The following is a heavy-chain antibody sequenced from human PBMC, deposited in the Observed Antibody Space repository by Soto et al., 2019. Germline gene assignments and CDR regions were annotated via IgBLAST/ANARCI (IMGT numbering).Heavy chain of an antibody. D-gene: IGHD3-3*02. Sequence: PAETLSLTCAVYGVSFSGAYWTWIRQAPGKGLEWIGEISPSGGTNYTSSLKSRVTISVDTSKNQFSLILYSVTAADTAVYYCARDRQYYHFWGSYENEGPYGMDVWGQGTTVTVS. CDR3: ARDRQYYHFWGSYENEGPYGMDV. CDR1: GVSFSGAY. CDR2: ISPSGGT. J-gene: IGHJ6*02. V-gene: IGHV4-34*01.